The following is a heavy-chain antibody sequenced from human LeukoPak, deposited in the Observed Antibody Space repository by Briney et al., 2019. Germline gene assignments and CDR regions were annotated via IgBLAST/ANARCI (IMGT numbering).Heavy chain of an antibody. CDR2: ISSSSSYI. CDR1: GFTFSSYS. CDR3: AIGGYSSSWYVFDY. D-gene: IGHD6-13*01. Sequence: GGSLRLSCAASGFTFSSYSMNWVRQAPGKGLEWVSSISSSSSYIYYADSVKGRFTISRDNAKNSLYLQMNSLRAEDTAVYYCAIGGYSSSWYVFDYWGQGTLVTVSS. J-gene: IGHJ4*02. V-gene: IGHV3-21*04.